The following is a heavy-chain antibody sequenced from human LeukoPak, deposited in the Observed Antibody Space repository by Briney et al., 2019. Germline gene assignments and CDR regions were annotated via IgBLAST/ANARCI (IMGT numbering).Heavy chain of an antibody. CDR1: GGSISSYY. D-gene: IGHD2-2*01. Sequence: SETLSLTCTVSGGSISSYYWSWIRQPPGKGLEWIGYIYYSGSTNYNPSLKSRVTISVDTSKNQFSLKLSSVTAADTAVYYCARDAFYCSSTACPKVDYWGQGALVTVSS. V-gene: IGHV4-59*12. CDR2: IYYSGST. J-gene: IGHJ4*02. CDR3: ARDAFYCSSTACPKVDY.